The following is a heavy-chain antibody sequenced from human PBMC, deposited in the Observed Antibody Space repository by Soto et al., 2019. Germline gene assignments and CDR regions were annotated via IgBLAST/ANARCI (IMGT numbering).Heavy chain of an antibody. V-gene: IGHV4-39*01. Sequence: QLQLQESGPGLVKPAETLSLKCAVSGGSVSSGNYFWGWIRQPPGKGLEWFGNIYYNGDTYYSPSLKRRVTMSVDTVQNQFYLRLTSVTAADTAVYYCARRLIDYLNHGHALDFWGQGTLVTVSS. CDR2: IYYNGDT. J-gene: IGHJ3*01. CDR3: ARRLIDYLNHGHALDF. CDR1: GGSVSSGNYF. D-gene: IGHD3-16*01.